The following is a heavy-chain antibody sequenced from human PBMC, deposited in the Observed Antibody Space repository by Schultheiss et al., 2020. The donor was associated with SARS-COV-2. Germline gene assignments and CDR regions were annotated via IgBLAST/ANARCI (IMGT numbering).Heavy chain of an antibody. CDR2: INPNSGGT. J-gene: IGHJ6*02. Sequence: ASVKVSCKASGGTFTGYYMHWVRQAPGQGLEWMGWINPNSGGTNYAQKLQGRVTMTTDTSTSTAYMELRSLRSDDTAVYYCARGPIQLWLRSGMDVWGQGTTVTVSS. CDR3: ARGPIQLWLRSGMDV. V-gene: IGHV1-2*02. CDR1: GGTFTGYY. D-gene: IGHD5-18*01.